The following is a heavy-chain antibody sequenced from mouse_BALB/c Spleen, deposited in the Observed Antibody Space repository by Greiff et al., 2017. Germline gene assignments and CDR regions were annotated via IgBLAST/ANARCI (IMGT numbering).Heavy chain of an antibody. J-gene: IGHJ3*01. CDR3: AREEDYYGSSPFAY. Sequence: VQLQQSGPELVKPGASVKVSCKASGYAFTSYNMYWVKQSHGKSLEWIGYIDPYNGGTSYNQKFKGKATLTVDKSSSTAYMHLNSLTSEDSAVYYCAREEDYYGSSPFAYWGQGTLVTVSA. D-gene: IGHD1-1*01. CDR2: IDPYNGGT. V-gene: IGHV1S135*01. CDR1: GYAFTSYN.